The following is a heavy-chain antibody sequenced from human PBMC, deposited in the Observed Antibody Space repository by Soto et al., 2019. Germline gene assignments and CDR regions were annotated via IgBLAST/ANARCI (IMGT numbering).Heavy chain of an antibody. V-gene: IGHV3-9*01. CDR1: GFTFDDYA. CDR3: AKDGADSSYDMSSRYFHY. D-gene: IGHD5-12*01. CDR2: ISWNSGSI. Sequence: GGSLRLSCAASGFTFDDYAMHWDRQAPGKGLEWVSGISWNSGSIGYADSVKGRFTISRDNAKNSLYLQMNSLRAEDTALYYCAKDGADSSYDMSSRYFHYCGQGP. J-gene: IGHJ4*02.